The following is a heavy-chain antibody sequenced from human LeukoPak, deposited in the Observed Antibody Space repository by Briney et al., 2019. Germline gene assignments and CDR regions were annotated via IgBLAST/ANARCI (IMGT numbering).Heavy chain of an antibody. CDR1: GGSISSYY. J-gene: IGHJ3*02. CDR3: ARDVYYYDSSHSRAFDI. CDR2: IYYSGDT. V-gene: IGHV4-59*01. Sequence: SETLSLTCTVSGGSISSYYWSWIRQPPGKGLEWIGNIYYSGDTNYNPSLKSRVTISVDTSKNHFSLKLSSVTAADTAVYYCARDVYYYDSSHSRAFDIWGQGTMVTVSS. D-gene: IGHD3-22*01.